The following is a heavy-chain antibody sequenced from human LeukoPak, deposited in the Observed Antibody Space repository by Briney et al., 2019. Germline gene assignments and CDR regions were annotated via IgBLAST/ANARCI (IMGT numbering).Heavy chain of an antibody. J-gene: IGHJ4*02. CDR2: IIPILGIA. CDR1: GGTFSSYA. CDR3: ARDPPDCSSTSCPFDY. V-gene: IGHV1-69*04. Sequence: VASVKVSCKASGGTFSSYAISWVRQAPGQGLEWMGRIIPILGIANYAQKFQGRVTITADKSTSTAYMELSSLRSEDTAVYYCARDPPDCSSTSCPFDYWGQGTLVTVSS. D-gene: IGHD2-2*01.